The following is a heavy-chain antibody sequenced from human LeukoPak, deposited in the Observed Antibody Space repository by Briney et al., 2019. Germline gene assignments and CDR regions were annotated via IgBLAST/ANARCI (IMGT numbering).Heavy chain of an antibody. CDR1: GFTFSSYG. D-gene: IGHD6-6*01. V-gene: IGHV3-33*06. CDR2: IWYDGSNK. J-gene: IGHJ4*02. CDR3: AKDHSRRVGLRSSSRLPDY. Sequence: GGSLRLSCAASGFTFSSYGMHWVRQAPGKGLEWVAVIWYDGSNKYYADSVKGRFTISRDNSKNTLYLQMNSLRAEDTAVYYCAKDHSRRVGLRSSSRLPDYWGQGTLVTVSS.